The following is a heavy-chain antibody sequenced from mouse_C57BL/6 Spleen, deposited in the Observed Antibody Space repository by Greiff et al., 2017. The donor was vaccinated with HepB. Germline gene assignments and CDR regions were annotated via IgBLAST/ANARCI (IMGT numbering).Heavy chain of an antibody. CDR2: ISSGSSTI. V-gene: IGHV5-17*01. J-gene: IGHJ2*01. CDR3: ATYPYYFDY. Sequence: VQLKESGGGLVKPGGSLKLSCAASGFTFSDYGMHWVRQAPEKGLEWVAYISSGSSTIYYADTVKGRFTISRDNAKKTLFLQMTSLRSEDTAMYYCATYPYYFDYWGQGTTLTVSS. CDR1: GFTFSDYG. D-gene: IGHD2-10*01.